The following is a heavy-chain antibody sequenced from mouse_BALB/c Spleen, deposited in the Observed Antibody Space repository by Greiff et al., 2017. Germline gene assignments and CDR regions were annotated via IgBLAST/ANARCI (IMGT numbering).Heavy chain of an antibody. J-gene: IGHJ4*01. Sequence: VQLQQPGAELVRPGASVKLSCKASGYTFTSYWINWVKQRPGQGLEWIGNIYPSDSYTNYNQKFKDKATLTVDKSSSTAYMQLSSPTSEDSAVYYCTRYDGYLAMDYWGQGTSVTVSS. CDR2: IYPSDSYT. CDR1: GYTFTSYW. CDR3: TRYDGYLAMDY. V-gene: IGHV1-69*02. D-gene: IGHD2-3*01.